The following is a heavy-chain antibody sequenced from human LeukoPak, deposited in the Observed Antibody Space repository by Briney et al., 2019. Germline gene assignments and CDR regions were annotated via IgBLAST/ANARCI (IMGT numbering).Heavy chain of an antibody. V-gene: IGHV1-2*02. CDR3: ARDLKLYYDSSGYDY. CDR2: INPNSGGT. Sequence: ALVKVSCKASGYTFTGYYMHWVRQAPGQGLEWMGWINPNSGGTNYAQKFQGRVTMTRDTSISTAYMELSRLRSDDTAVYYCARDLKLYYDSSGYDYWGQGTLVTVSS. D-gene: IGHD3-22*01. J-gene: IGHJ4*02. CDR1: GYTFTGYY.